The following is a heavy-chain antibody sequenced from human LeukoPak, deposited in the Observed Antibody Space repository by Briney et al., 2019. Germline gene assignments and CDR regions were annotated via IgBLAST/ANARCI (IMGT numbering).Heavy chain of an antibody. V-gene: IGHV1-2*02. D-gene: IGHD3-22*01. Sequence: ASVKVSCKASGYTFTGYYMHWVRQAPGQGPEWMGWINPNSGGTNYAQKFQGRVTMTRDTSTSTAYMELRSLRSDDTAVYYCARRYYDSSGYYYFDYWGQGTLVTVSS. J-gene: IGHJ4*02. CDR2: INPNSGGT. CDR3: ARRYYDSSGYYYFDY. CDR1: GYTFTGYY.